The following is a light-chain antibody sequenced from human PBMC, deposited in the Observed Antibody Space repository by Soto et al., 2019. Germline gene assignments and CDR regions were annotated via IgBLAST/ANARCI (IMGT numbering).Light chain of an antibody. J-gene: IGKJ4*01. CDR1: QSVSSSY. Sequence: EIVLTQSPGTLSLSPGERATLSCRASQSVSSSYLAWYQQKPGQAPRLLIYGASSRATGFPDRFSGSGSGTDFTLTISRLEPEDFAVYYCQQYGSSPLTFGGGNKGEIK. V-gene: IGKV3-20*01. CDR2: GAS. CDR3: QQYGSSPLT.